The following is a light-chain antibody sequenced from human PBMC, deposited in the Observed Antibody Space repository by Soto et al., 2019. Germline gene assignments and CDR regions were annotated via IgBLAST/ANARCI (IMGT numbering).Light chain of an antibody. CDR2: DGS. CDR1: QSINTW. CDR3: QQYQTYPRT. J-gene: IGKJ1*01. Sequence: DIQMTQSPSTLSASVGDRIIITCRASQSINTWLAWYQQKPGEAPKLLIYDGSTLARGVPSRFSGSGSETAFTLTISRLQPDDFADFYCQQYQTYPRTFGQGTKV. V-gene: IGKV1-5*03.